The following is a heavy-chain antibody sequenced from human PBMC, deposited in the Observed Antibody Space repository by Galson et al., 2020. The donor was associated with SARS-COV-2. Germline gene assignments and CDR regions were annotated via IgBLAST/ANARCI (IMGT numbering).Heavy chain of an antibody. CDR2: ISAQTGNT. V-gene: IGHV1-18*01. J-gene: IGHJ4*02. CDR3: ARDRLGYCTGGVCYSSDY. CDR1: GYTFSSYG. Sequence: ASVKVSCKASGYTFSSYGVSWARQAPGQGLEWMGWISAQTGNTNYAQNLQGRVTLTTDKSTSTAYMELRSLRSDDTAVYYCARDRLGYCTGGVCYSSDYWGQGTLVTVSS. D-gene: IGHD2-8*02.